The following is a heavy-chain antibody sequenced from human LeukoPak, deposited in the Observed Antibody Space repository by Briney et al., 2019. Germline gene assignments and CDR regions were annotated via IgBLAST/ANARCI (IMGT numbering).Heavy chain of an antibody. J-gene: IGHJ4*02. Sequence: GGSLRLSCAASGFTFSSYAMSWVRQAPGKGLEWVSAISGSGGSTYYADSVKGRFTISRDNSKNTLYLQMNSLRAEDTAVYYCARDKVRFCSGGTCYSNPYFDYWGQGTLVTVSS. D-gene: IGHD2-15*01. V-gene: IGHV3-23*01. CDR3: ARDKVRFCSGGTCYSNPYFDY. CDR2: ISGSGGST. CDR1: GFTFSSYA.